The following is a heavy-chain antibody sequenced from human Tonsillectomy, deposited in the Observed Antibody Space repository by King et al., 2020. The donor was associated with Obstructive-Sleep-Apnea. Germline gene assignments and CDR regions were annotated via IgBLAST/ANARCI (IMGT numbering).Heavy chain of an antibody. CDR3: ARVRRSGYAGYDFGTFDY. Sequence: VQLQQSGPGLVKPSQTLSLTCAISGDSVSSNSAAWNWIRQSPSRGLEWLGRTYYRSRWSNDYAVSVKSRITISPDTSKNQFSLQLNSVTPEDTAVYYCARVRRSGYAGYDFGTFDYWGQGTLVTVSS. CDR2: TYYRSRWSN. CDR1: GDSVSSNSAA. J-gene: IGHJ4*02. D-gene: IGHD5-12*01. V-gene: IGHV6-1*01.